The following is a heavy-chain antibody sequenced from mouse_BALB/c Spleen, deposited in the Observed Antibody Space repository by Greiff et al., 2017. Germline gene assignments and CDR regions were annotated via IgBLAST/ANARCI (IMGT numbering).Heavy chain of an antibody. CDR2: INPSTGYT. CDR3: ARRRDSYYFDY. Sequence: QVQLQQPGAELVKPGASVKLSCKASGYTFTSYWMHWVKQRPGQGLEWIGYINPSTGYTEYNQKFKDKATLTADKSSSTAYMQLSSLTSEDSAVYYCARRRDSYYFDYWGQGTTLTVSS. V-gene: IGHV1-7*01. CDR1: GYTFTSYW. J-gene: IGHJ2*01.